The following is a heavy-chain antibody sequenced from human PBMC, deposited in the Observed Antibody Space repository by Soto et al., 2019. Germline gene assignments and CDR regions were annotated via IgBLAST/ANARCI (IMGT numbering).Heavy chain of an antibody. CDR1: GYTFTSYG. V-gene: IGHV1-18*01. CDR3: ARDYLFGGYDSRPFDY. J-gene: IGHJ4*02. D-gene: IGHD5-12*01. CDR2: ISAYNGNT. Sequence: QVQLVQSGAEVKKPGASVKVSCKASGYTFTSYGISWVRQAPGQGLEWMGWISAYNGNTNYAQKLQGRVTMATDTSTSTAYMELRSLRSDDTAVYYCARDYLFGGYDSRPFDYWGQGTLVTVSS.